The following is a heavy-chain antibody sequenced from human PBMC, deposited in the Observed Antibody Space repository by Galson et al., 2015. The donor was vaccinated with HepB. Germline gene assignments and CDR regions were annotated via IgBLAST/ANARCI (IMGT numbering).Heavy chain of an antibody. J-gene: IGHJ5*02. CDR1: GDSVSSDTAA. CDR2: TYFRSKWYN. V-gene: IGHV6-1*01. Sequence: CAISGDSVSSDTAAWNWTRQSPSRGLEWLGRTYFRSKWYNDYAVSVKSRIIVNPDTSRNQFSVRLKSVTHEDTAVYYCARDTHILGALSLADHWGHGTLVTVSS. D-gene: IGHD6-6*01. CDR3: ARDTHILGALSLADH.